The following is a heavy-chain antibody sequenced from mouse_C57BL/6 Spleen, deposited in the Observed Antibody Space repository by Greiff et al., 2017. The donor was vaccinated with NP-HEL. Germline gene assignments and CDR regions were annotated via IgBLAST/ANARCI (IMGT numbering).Heavy chain of an antibody. Sequence: QVQLQQPGAELVRPGSSVKLSCKASGYTFTSYWMHWVKQRPIQGLEWIGNIDPSDSETHYNQKFKDKATLTVDKSSSTAYMQLSSLTSEDSAVYYCARLTYGSSSYWCQGTLVTVSA. D-gene: IGHD1-1*01. J-gene: IGHJ3*01. V-gene: IGHV1-52*01. CDR3: ARLTYGSSSY. CDR2: IDPSDSET. CDR1: GYTFTSYW.